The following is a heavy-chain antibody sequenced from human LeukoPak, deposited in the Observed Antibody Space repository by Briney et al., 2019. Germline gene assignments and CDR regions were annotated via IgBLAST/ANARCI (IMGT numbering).Heavy chain of an antibody. CDR2: IYHSGST. J-gene: IGHJ4*02. CDR1: GYSISSGYY. V-gene: IGHV4-38-2*02. CDR3: ARVSGYDWESFYDY. D-gene: IGHD5-12*01. Sequence: PSETLSLTCTVSGYSISSGYYWGWIRQPPGKGLEWIGEIYHSGSTNYNPSLKSRVTISVDKSKNQFSLKLSSVTAADTAVYYCARVSGYDWESFYDYWGQGTLVTVSS.